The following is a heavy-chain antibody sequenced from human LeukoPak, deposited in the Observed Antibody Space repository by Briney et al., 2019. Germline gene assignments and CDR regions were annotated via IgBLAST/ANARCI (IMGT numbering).Heavy chain of an antibody. V-gene: IGHV3-74*01. J-gene: IGHJ4*02. CDR2: INSDGSST. D-gene: IGHD3-3*01. Sequence: PGGSLRLSCAASGFTFSSSWMHWVRQAPGKGLVWVPRINSDGSSTNYADSVKGRFTISRDNAQNTLYLQMNSLRAEDTAVYYCAREGRGGYYGFDYWGQGTLVTVSS. CDR3: AREGRGGYYGFDY. CDR1: GFTFSSSW.